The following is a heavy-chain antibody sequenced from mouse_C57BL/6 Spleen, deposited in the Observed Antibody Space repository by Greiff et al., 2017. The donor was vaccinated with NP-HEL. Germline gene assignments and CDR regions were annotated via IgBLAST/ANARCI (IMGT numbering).Heavy chain of an antibody. CDR3: ARSEEDYYYGSSLHFDY. J-gene: IGHJ2*01. Sequence: QVQLQQPGAELVRPGSSVKLSCKASGYTFTSYWMHWVKQRPIQGLEWIGNIDPSDSETHYNQKFKDKATLTVDKSSSTAYMQLSSLTSEDSAVYYCARSEEDYYYGSSLHFDYWGQGTTLTVSS. CDR1: GYTFTSYW. D-gene: IGHD1-1*01. CDR2: IDPSDSET. V-gene: IGHV1-52*01.